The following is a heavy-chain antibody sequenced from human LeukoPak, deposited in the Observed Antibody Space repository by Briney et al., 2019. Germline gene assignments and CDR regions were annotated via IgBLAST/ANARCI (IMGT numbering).Heavy chain of an antibody. V-gene: IGHV3-23*01. Sequence: GGSLRLSCAASGFTFATYAMSWVRQPPGKGLEWVSSISGSADITYYADSVKGRFTISRDNSKNTLYLQMNSLRAEDTAVYYCAKSPLCSSPNYFDYWGQGTLVTVSS. CDR2: ISGSADIT. D-gene: IGHD2-2*01. J-gene: IGHJ4*02. CDR1: GFTFATYA. CDR3: AKSPLCSSPNYFDY.